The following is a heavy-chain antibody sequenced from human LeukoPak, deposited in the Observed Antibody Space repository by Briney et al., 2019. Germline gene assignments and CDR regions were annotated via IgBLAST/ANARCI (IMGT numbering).Heavy chain of an antibody. CDR2: IIPIFGTA. J-gene: IGHJ3*02. CDR1: GGTFSSYA. D-gene: IGHD4-17*01. V-gene: IGHV1-69*13. CDR3: ASPHDYGDYVYAFDI. Sequence: SVKVSCKASGGTFSSYAISWVRQAPGQGLEWMGGIIPIFGTANYAQKFQGRVTITADESTSTACMELSSLRSEDTAVYYCASPHDYGDYVYAFDIWGQGTMVTVSS.